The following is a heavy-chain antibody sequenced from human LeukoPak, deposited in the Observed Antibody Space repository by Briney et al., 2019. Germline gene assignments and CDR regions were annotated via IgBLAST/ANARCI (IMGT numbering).Heavy chain of an antibody. Sequence: GGSLRLSCAASGFTFSSYEMNWFRKAPGKGLDWVAYISSSGRTKYYAASVKGRFTISGDNAKNSLYLQMNSLRAEDTAVYYCARGKWEPLDYWGQGTLVTVSS. D-gene: IGHD1-26*01. CDR1: GFTFSSYE. CDR2: ISSSGRTK. CDR3: ARGKWEPLDY. J-gene: IGHJ4*02. V-gene: IGHV3-48*03.